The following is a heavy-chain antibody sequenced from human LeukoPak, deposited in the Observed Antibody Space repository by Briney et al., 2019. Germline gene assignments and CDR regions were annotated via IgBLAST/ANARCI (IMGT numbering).Heavy chain of an antibody. CDR2: INSYGSST. D-gene: IGHD3-22*01. CDR3: ARNTYYYDSSGYYYALGFDY. J-gene: IGHJ4*02. Sequence: GGSLRLSCAASGFTFSSYWMHWVRQAPGKGLVWVSGINSYGSSTSYADSVKGRFTISRDNAKNTLYLQMNSLRAEDTAVYYCARNTYYYDSSGYYYALGFDYWGQGTLVTVSS. CDR1: GFTFSSYW. V-gene: IGHV3-74*01.